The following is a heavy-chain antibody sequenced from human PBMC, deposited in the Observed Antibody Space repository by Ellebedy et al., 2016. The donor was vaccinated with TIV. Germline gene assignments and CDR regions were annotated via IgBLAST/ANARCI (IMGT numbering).Heavy chain of an antibody. Sequence: SETLSLXCAVDGGSFSVYYWTWIRQPPGKGLEWIGEINHSGVTNCNPSLKSRVTISVDTSKNQLSLKVISVTAADTAIYYCARMTSRGFSTPAYWGQGILVTVSS. CDR2: INHSGVT. CDR1: GGSFSVYY. CDR3: ARMTSRGFSTPAY. J-gene: IGHJ4*02. V-gene: IGHV4-34*01. D-gene: IGHD6-19*01.